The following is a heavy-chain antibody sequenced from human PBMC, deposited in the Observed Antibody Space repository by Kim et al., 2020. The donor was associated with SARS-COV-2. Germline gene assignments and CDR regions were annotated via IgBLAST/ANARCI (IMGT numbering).Heavy chain of an antibody. J-gene: IGHJ3*02. CDR2: IYSDGST. CDR1: GFIVSHNY. V-gene: IGHV3-53*01. CDR3: AREGGYRAFDI. Sequence: GGSLRLSCAASGFIVSHNYMNWVRQAPGKGLEWVSIIYSDGSTYYADSVKGRFTISRHNSKNTLYLQMNSLRAEDMAVYYCAREGGYRAFDIWGQGTMVT. D-gene: IGHD5-12*01.